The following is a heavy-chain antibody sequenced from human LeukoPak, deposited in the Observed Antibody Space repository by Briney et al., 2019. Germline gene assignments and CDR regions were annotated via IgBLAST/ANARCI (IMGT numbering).Heavy chain of an antibody. CDR3: ATSRTFDY. CDR2: VSHDGNIK. Sequence: GGSLRLSCAASGFTFNNFAMHWVRQAPGQGLEWVTAVSHDGNIKEYVDSVKGRFTISRDNAENSLYLQMNSLRAEDTAVYYCATSRTFDYWGQGTLVTVSS. V-gene: IGHV3-30*04. D-gene: IGHD1-7*01. CDR1: GFTFNNFA. J-gene: IGHJ4*02.